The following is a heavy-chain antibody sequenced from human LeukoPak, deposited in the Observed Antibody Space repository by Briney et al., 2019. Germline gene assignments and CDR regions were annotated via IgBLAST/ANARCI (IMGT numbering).Heavy chain of an antibody. Sequence: SETLSLTCTVSGRSISSYYWSWNRQPDGKGLEWIGRIYTSGSTNYNPSLKSQVTISVDKSKNQFSLKLSSVTAADTAVYYCARDTTYYYGSGSYLNWFDPWGQGTLVTVSS. J-gene: IGHJ5*02. CDR2: IYTSGST. D-gene: IGHD3-10*01. V-gene: IGHV4-4*07. CDR1: GRSISSYY. CDR3: ARDTTYYYGSGSYLNWFDP.